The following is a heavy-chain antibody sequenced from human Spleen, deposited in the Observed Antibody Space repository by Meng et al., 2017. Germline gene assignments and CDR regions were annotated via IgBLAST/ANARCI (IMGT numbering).Heavy chain of an antibody. V-gene: IGHV4-38-2*02. D-gene: IGHD3-22*01. Sequence: GSLRLSCTVSGYSISSGYYWGWIRQPPGKGLEWIGSIYHSGSTYYNPSLKSRVTISVDTSKNQFSLKLSSVTAADTAVYYCARRGGHYYDSSGIDYWGQGTLVTVSS. CDR1: GYSISSGYY. CDR3: ARRGGHYYDSSGIDY. CDR2: IYHSGST. J-gene: IGHJ4*02.